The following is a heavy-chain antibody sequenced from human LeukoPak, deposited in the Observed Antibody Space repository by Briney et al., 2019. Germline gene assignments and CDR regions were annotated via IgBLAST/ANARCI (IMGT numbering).Heavy chain of an antibody. D-gene: IGHD3-10*01. Sequence: GGSLRLSCAASGFTFSSYGMHWVRQAPGKGLEWVAFIRYDGSNKYYADSVKGRFTISRDNSKNTLYLQMNSLRAEDTAVYYCAKDDYYGSGSYYTRVSFDIWGQGTMLTVSS. CDR1: GFTFSSYG. CDR2: IRYDGSNK. J-gene: IGHJ3*02. V-gene: IGHV3-30*02. CDR3: AKDDYYGSGSYYTRVSFDI.